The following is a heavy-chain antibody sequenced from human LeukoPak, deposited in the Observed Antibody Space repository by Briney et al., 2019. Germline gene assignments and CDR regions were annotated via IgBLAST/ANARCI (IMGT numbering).Heavy chain of an antibody. V-gene: IGHV4-39*01. J-gene: IGHJ4*02. CDR2: VFYTGTT. Sequence: SETLSLTCTVSGGSLRSNSYYWGWIRQPPGKGLECIGNVFYTGTTSYNPSLKSRVTMSVDTSKNQFSLHLSSVTAADTAVYYCASPHFCFGSGSYYYVDYWGQGTLVTVST. D-gene: IGHD3-10*01. CDR1: GGSLRSNSYY. CDR3: ASPHFCFGSGSYYYVDY.